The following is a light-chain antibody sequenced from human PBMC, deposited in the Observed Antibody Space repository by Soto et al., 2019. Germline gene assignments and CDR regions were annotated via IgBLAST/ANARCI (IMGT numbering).Light chain of an antibody. CDR3: QQYNNWPPAYT. Sequence: EIVMTQSPATLSVSPGERATLSCRASQSVSSNLAWYQQQPGQAPRLLIYGASTRATGFPARFSGSGSGTEFTLTISSLQSEDFAVYYCQQYNNWPPAYTFGQGTKLEIK. V-gene: IGKV3-15*01. CDR2: GAS. CDR1: QSVSSN. J-gene: IGKJ2*01.